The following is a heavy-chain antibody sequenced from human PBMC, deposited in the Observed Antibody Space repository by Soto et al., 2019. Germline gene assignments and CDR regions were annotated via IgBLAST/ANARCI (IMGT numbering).Heavy chain of an antibody. CDR1: GYTFTSYA. CDR3: AADQGRTIFGVALNYYYYGMDF. D-gene: IGHD3-3*01. Sequence: ASVKVSCKASGYTFTSYAMHWVRQAPGERIEWMGWINAGNGNTKYSQKFQGRVTITRDTSASTAYMELSSLRSEDTAVYYCAADQGRTIFGVALNYYYYGMDFWXQGTTVTVSS. V-gene: IGHV1-3*01. J-gene: IGHJ6*02. CDR2: INAGNGNT.